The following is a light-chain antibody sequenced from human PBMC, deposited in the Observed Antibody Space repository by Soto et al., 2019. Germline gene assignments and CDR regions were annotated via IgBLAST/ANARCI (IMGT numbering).Light chain of an antibody. CDR1: SGHSSYA. Sequence: QPVLTQSPSASASLGASVKLTCTLSSGHSSYAIAWHQQQPEKGPRYLMKLNSDGSHSKGDGIPDRFSGSSSGAERYLTISSLQSEDEADYYGQTWGTGIWVFGGGTKLTVL. CDR3: QTWGTGIWV. V-gene: IGLV4-69*01. J-gene: IGLJ3*02. CDR2: LNSDGSH.